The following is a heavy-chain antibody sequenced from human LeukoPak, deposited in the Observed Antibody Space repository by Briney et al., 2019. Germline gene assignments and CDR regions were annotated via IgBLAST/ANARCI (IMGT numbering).Heavy chain of an antibody. Sequence: PGGSLRLSCAASGFTFSSYSMNWVRQAPGKGLEWVSSISSSSSYIYYADSVKGRFTISRDNAKNSLYLQMNSLRAEDTAVYYCASGLGIYGGKGPSDYWGQGTLVTVSS. CDR2: ISSSSSYI. D-gene: IGHD4-23*01. CDR3: ASGLGIYGGKGPSDY. J-gene: IGHJ4*02. V-gene: IGHV3-21*01. CDR1: GFTFSSYS.